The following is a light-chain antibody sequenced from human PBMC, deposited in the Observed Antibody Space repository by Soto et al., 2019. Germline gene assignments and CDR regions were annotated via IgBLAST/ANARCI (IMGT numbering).Light chain of an antibody. CDR3: AAWDNSLNAVV. CDR2: SNN. V-gene: IGLV1-44*01. CDR1: SSNIESNT. J-gene: IGLJ2*01. Sequence: QSVLTQPPSASGTPGQRVTISCSGSSSNIESNTVNWYQQVPGTAPKLLIYSNNQRPSGVPDRFSGSKSGTSASLAISGLQSEDETNYYCAAWDNSLNAVVFGGGTKLTVL.